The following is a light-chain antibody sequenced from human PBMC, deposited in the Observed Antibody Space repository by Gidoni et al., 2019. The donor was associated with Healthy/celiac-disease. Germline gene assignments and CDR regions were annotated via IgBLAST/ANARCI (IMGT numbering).Light chain of an antibody. CDR1: QSVSSN. CDR3: QQYNNWPPWT. V-gene: IGKV3-15*01. J-gene: IGKJ1*01. Sequence: EIVMTQSPATLSVSPGERATLSCRASQSVSSNLAWYQQKPGQAPRLLISGASTRATGIPARFSGSGSGTEFTLTISILQSEDFAVYYCQQYNNWPPWTFGQGTKVEIK. CDR2: GAS.